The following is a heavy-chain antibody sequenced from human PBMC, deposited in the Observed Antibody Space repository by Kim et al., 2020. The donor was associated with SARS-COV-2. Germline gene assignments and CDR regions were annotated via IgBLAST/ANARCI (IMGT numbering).Heavy chain of an antibody. CDR1: GFAFSSYA. V-gene: IGHV3-30*09. J-gene: IGHJ4*02. CDR2: ISFDGSNE. Sequence: GGSLRLSCAASGFAFSSYAMHWVRQAPGKGLEWVAFISFDGSNEYYADSVKGRFAISRDNSKSTLYLQMNSPKTEDTAVYYCARDQALGGYDFWGRGTL. D-gene: IGHD3-16*01. CDR3: ARDQALGGYDF.